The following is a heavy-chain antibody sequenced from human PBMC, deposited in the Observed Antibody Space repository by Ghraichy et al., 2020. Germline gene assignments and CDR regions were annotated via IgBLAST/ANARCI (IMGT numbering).Heavy chain of an antibody. CDR3: AKDLAPERILEWLIHFQH. Sequence: GSLRLSCAASGFSFTNYAMSWVRQAPGKGLEWVSCITGSGGNTYYADSVKGRFRVSRDNSKNTLYLQMNSLRAEDTAVYYCAKDLAPERILEWLIHFQHSGQGTLVTVSS. D-gene: IGHD3-3*01. CDR1: GFSFTNYA. V-gene: IGHV3-23*01. CDR2: ITGSGGNT. J-gene: IGHJ1*01.